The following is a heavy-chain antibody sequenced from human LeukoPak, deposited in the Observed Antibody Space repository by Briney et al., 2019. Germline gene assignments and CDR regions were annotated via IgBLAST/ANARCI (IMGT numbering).Heavy chain of an antibody. Sequence: GGSLRLSCSASGFTFSSYSMYWVRQAPGKGLEWVSYISSSGNTICYADSVKGRFTISRDNAKNSLYLQMNSLRAEDTAVYYCARATNWGYAFDIWGQGTVVTVSS. CDR1: GFTFSSYS. D-gene: IGHD7-27*01. CDR3: ARATNWGYAFDI. CDR2: ISSSGNTI. V-gene: IGHV3-48*03. J-gene: IGHJ3*02.